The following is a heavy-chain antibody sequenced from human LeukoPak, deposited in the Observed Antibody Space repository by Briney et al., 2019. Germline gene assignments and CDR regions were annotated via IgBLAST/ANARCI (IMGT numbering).Heavy chain of an antibody. Sequence: PSETLSLTCTVSGGSISSYYWSWIRQSPGKALEWIGHIHNSGSTSYNPSLKSRVTISVDTSKNQLSLKLSSVTAADTALYYCARSHSVWTSFDYWGQGTLVTVSS. V-gene: IGHV4-59*01. CDR1: GGSISSYY. D-gene: IGHD3/OR15-3a*01. CDR3: ARSHSVWTSFDY. CDR2: IHNSGST. J-gene: IGHJ4*02.